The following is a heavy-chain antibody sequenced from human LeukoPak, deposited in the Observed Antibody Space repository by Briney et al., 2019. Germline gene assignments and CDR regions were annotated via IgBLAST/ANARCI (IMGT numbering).Heavy chain of an antibody. V-gene: IGHV3-23*01. D-gene: IGHD6-13*01. CDR3: AKGLAAAGPYYYYMDV. CDR2: VSGSGSST. Sequence: GGSLRLSCTASGFTFNSYAMSWVRQAPGKGLEWVSTVSGSGSSTYYTDSVKGRFTISRDSSKNTLYLQMNSLRADDTAVYYCAKGLAAAGPYYYYMDVWGTGTTVTVSS. CDR1: GFTFNSYA. J-gene: IGHJ6*03.